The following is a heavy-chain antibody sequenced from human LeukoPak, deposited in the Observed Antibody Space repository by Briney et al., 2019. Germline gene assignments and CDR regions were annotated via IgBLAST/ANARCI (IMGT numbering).Heavy chain of an antibody. V-gene: IGHV3-7*01. Sequence: GSLRLPCAASGFTFSKFWMTWVRQAPEKGLEWVANIKEDGSERYYVDSVKGRFTISRDNAKNSLFLQLNSLRAEDTAVYYCAREGGNIVVDYWGQGTLVTVSS. CDR3: AREGGNIVVDY. CDR1: GFTFSKFW. D-gene: IGHD2-21*01. J-gene: IGHJ4*02. CDR2: IKEDGSER.